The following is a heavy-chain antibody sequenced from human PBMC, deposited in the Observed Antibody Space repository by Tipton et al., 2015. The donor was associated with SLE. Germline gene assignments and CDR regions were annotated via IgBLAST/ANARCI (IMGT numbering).Heavy chain of an antibody. V-gene: IGHV4-59*08. CDR2: IYSSGST. J-gene: IGHJ3*02. CDR3: ARHEGGGDAFDI. D-gene: IGHD2-15*01. Sequence: TLSLTCTVSGGSISSHYWSWIRQPPGKGLEWIGYIYSSGSTNYNPSIKSRVTISVDTSKNQFSLKLTSVTAADTAVYYCARHEGGGDAFDIWGQGTMVTVSS. CDR1: GGSISSHY.